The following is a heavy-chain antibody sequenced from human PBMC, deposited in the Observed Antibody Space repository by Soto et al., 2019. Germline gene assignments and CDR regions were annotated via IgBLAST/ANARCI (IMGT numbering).Heavy chain of an antibody. D-gene: IGHD1-26*01. V-gene: IGHV3-15*07. CDR3: TTDSRTTLPEIRFDY. CDR1: GFTFRNYW. Sequence: SLRLSCASSGFTFRNYWMDWVRHVPGRGLEWVGRVKSKADGGSGDYAAPVKGRFVVSRDDSKDIVYLQMNSLKIEDTGVYYCTTDSRTTLPEIRFDYWGHGTQVTVSS. J-gene: IGHJ4*01. CDR2: VKSKADGGSG.